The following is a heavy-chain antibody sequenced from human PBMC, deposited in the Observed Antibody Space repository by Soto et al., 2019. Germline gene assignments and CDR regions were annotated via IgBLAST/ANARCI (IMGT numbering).Heavy chain of an antibody. CDR2: INAGNGNT. D-gene: IGHD3-3*01. J-gene: IGHJ4*02. V-gene: IGHV1-3*01. CDR1: GYTFTSYA. CDR3: ARGISSYYDFWSGSQPLDY. Sequence: ASVKVSCKASGYTFTSYAMHWVRLAPGQRLEWMGWINAGNGNTKYSQKFQGRVTITRDTSASTAYMELSSLRSEDTAVYYCARGISSYYDFWSGSQPLDYWGQGTLVTVSS.